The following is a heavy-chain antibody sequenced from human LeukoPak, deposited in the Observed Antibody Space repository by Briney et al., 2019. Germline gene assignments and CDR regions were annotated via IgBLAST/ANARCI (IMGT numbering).Heavy chain of an antibody. CDR2: INHSGST. Sequence: SETLSLTCAVYSGSFSGYYWSWIRQPPGKGLEWIGEINHSGSTNYNPSLKSRVTISVDTSKNQFSLKLSPVTAADTAVYYCARGPPRITMIVVVMNYYYYGMDVWGQGTTVTVSS. CDR3: ARGPPRITMIVVVMNYYYYGMDV. V-gene: IGHV4-34*01. CDR1: SGSFSGYY. J-gene: IGHJ6*02. D-gene: IGHD3-22*01.